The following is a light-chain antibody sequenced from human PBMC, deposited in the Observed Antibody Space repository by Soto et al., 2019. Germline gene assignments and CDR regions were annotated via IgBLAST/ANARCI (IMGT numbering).Light chain of an antibody. CDR1: QSISSY. Sequence: DIQMTQSPSSLSASVGDRVTITCRASQSISSYLNWYQQKPGKAPKLLIYAASSLQSGVPSRFSGSGSGTDFPLTISSLQPEDFTTYYCQQSYSTQTFSQGTKVDIK. V-gene: IGKV1-39*01. J-gene: IGKJ1*01. CDR3: QQSYSTQT. CDR2: AAS.